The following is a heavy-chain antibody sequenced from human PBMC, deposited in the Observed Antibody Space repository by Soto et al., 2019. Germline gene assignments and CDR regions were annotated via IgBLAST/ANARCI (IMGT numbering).Heavy chain of an antibody. CDR3: ARLGYCTNGVCSSYYYYMDV. CDR2: INHSGST. D-gene: IGHD2-8*01. J-gene: IGHJ6*03. Sequence: PSETLSLTCAVYGGSFSGYYRSWIRQPPGKGLEWIGEINHSGSTNYNPSLKSRVTISVDTSKNQFSLKLSSVTAADTAVYYCARLGYCTNGVCSSYYYYMDVWGKGTTVTVSS. CDR1: GGSFSGYY. V-gene: IGHV4-34*01.